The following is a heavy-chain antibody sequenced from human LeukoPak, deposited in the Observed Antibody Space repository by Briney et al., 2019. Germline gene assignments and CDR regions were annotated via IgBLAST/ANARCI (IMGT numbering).Heavy chain of an antibody. J-gene: IGHJ5*02. V-gene: IGHV1-69*13. Sequence: SVKVSCKASGGTFSSYAISWVRQAPGQGLEWMGGIIPIFGTANYAQKFQGRVTITADESTSTAYTELSSLRSEDTAVYYCARESRDGYILGWFDPWGQGTLVTVSS. CDR2: IIPIFGTA. D-gene: IGHD5-24*01. CDR1: GGTFSSYA. CDR3: ARESRDGYILGWFDP.